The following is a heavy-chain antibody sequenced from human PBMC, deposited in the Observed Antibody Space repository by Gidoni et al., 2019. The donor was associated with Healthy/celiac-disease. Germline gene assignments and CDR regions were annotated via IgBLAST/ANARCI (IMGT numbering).Heavy chain of an antibody. CDR2: IIPILGIA. J-gene: IGHJ3*02. Sequence: QVQLVQSGAEVKKPGSSVKVSCKASGGTFSSYAISWVRQAPGQGLEWMGRIIPILGIANYAQKFQGRVTITADKSTSTAYMELSSLRSEDTAVYYCASRGTTAHAFDIWGQGTMVTVSS. CDR1: GGTFSSYA. D-gene: IGHD1-7*01. CDR3: ASRGTTAHAFDI. V-gene: IGHV1-69*09.